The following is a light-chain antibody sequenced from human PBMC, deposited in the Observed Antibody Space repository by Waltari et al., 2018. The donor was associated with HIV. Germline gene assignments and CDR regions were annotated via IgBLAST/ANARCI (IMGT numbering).Light chain of an antibody. CDR1: SSDGGGDNY. V-gene: IGLV2-14*01. CDR3: SSYTSSSTLV. CDR2: EVS. J-gene: IGLJ2*01. Sequence: QSALTQPASVSGSPGQSITISCTGTSSDGGGDNYVSWYQQHPGKAAKLLIYEVSNRPSGVSNRFSGSKSGNTASLPISGLQAEDEADYYCSSYTSSSTLVFGGGTKLTVL.